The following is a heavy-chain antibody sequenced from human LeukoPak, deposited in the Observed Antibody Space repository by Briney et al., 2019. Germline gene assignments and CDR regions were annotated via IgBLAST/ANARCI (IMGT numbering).Heavy chain of an antibody. J-gene: IGHJ4*02. V-gene: IGHV3-7*01. D-gene: IGHD2-8*01. Sequence: GGSLRLSCAASGFTFRTYWMSWVRQAPGKGLEWVANINQDGSQKRYVDSVQGRFTISRDNTKNSLFLQMNSLRAEDTAVYYCARLKDDVTKLDYWGQGTLVTVSS. CDR1: GFTFRTYW. CDR3: ARLKDDVTKLDY. CDR2: INQDGSQK.